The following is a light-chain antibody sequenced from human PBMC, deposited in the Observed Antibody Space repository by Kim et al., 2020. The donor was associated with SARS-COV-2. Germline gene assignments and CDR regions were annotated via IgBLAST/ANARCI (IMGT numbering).Light chain of an antibody. CDR3: QQSYSTLT. CDR2: GAS. Sequence: SASVGDRVTITCRASQSINSYLNWYQKKPGKAPKLLIYGASTLQSGVPSRFSGSESGTDFTLTISSLQPEDFATYYCQQSYSTLTFGGGTKVDIK. V-gene: IGKV1-39*01. J-gene: IGKJ4*01. CDR1: QSINSY.